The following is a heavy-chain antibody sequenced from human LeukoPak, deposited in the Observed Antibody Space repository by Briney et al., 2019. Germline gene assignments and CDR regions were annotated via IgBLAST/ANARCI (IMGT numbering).Heavy chain of an antibody. V-gene: IGHV1-69*05. CDR3: ARDSADIVVVPAAMRRFDY. Sequence: ASVKVSCKASGGTFSSYAISWVRQAPGQGLEWMGRIIPIFGTANYAQKFQGRVTLTTDESTSTAYMELSSLRSEDTAVYYCARDSADIVVVPAAMRRFDYWGQGTLVTVSS. D-gene: IGHD2-2*01. CDR2: IIPIFGTA. J-gene: IGHJ4*02. CDR1: GGTFSSYA.